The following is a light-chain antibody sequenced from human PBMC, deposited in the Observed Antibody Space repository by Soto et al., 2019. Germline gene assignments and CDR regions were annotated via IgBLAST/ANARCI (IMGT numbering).Light chain of an antibody. V-gene: IGKV3-11*01. J-gene: IGKJ5*01. Sequence: EIVLTQSPATLSLXPXEXATLSXRASQSVSSYLAWYQQKPGQAPRLLIYDASNRATGIPARFSGSGSGTDFTLTISSLEPEDFAVYYCQQRSNWPPITFGQGTRLEI. CDR3: QQRSNWPPIT. CDR2: DAS. CDR1: QSVSSY.